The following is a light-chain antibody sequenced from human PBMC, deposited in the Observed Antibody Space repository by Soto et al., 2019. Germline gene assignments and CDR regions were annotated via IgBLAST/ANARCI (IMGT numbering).Light chain of an antibody. CDR1: QNIRRR. CDR3: QQYHSYWT. CDR2: DAS. V-gene: IGKV1-5*01. Sequence: DFPMTQSPSTLSASVGDRVTITCRASQNIRRRLAWFQHKPGKAPKLLIYDASSLESGVPQRFSGSGSGTEFTLTISSLQTDDFSTYYCQQYHSYWTFGQGTKVE. J-gene: IGKJ1*01.